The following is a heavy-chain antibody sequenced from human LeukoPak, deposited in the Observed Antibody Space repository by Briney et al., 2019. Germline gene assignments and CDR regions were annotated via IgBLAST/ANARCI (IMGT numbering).Heavy chain of an antibody. J-gene: IGHJ4*02. V-gene: IGHV4-59*01. CDR2: IYYSGST. Sequence: SETLSLTCTVSGGSISSYYWSWIRQPPGKGLEWIGYIYYSGSTNYNPSLKSRVTISVDTSKNQFSLKLSSVTAADTAVYYCARAPTAYCGGDCYYYFDYWGQGTLVTVSS. D-gene: IGHD2-21*02. CDR3: ARAPTAYCGGDCYYYFDY. CDR1: GGSISSYY.